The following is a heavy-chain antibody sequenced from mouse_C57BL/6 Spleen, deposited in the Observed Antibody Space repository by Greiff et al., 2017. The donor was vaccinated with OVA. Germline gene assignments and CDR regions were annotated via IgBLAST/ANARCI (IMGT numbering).Heavy chain of an antibody. V-gene: IGHV1-47*01. J-gene: IGHJ4*01. D-gene: IGHD2-4*01. CDR2: FHPYNDDT. CDR1: GYTFTTYP. CDR3: ARRRDDYDGVPYAMDY. Sequence: VQLQESGAELVKPGASVKMSCKASGYTFTTYPIEWMKQNHGKSLEWIGNFHPYNDDTQYNEKFKGKATLTVEKSSSTVYLELSRLTSDDSAVYYCARRRDDYDGVPYAMDYWGQGTSVTVSS.